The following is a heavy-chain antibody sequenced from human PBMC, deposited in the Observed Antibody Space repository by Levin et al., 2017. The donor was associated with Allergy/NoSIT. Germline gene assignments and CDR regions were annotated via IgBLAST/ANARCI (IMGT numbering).Heavy chain of an antibody. CDR3: ATCLGTDYGNYQDLRAFDY. D-gene: IGHD4-11*01. CDR1: GYTFTSYG. Sequence: ASVKVSCKASGYTFTSYGISWVRQAPGQGLEWMGWISTYNGNTNYAQKLQGRVAMTTDTSTSTAYMELRSLRSDDTAVYYCATCLGTDYGNYQDLRAFDYWGQGTLVTVSS. J-gene: IGHJ4*02. CDR2: ISTYNGNT. V-gene: IGHV1-18*01.